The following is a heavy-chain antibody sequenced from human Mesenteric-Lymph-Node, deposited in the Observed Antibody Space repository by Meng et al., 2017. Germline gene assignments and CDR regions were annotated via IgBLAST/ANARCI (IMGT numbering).Heavy chain of an antibody. CDR1: GGSVSSGSYY. CDR2: IYYTGST. CDR3: ARYSVAGDY. D-gene: IGHD6-19*01. J-gene: IGHJ4*02. Sequence: QVQLQESGPGLVKPSESLALTCAVSGGSVSSGSYYWNWIRQPPGKGLEWIGYIYYTGSTSYNPSLKSRVTISADASRNQFSLNLSSVTAADTASYYCARYSVAGDYWGQGMLVTVSS. V-gene: IGHV4-61*01.